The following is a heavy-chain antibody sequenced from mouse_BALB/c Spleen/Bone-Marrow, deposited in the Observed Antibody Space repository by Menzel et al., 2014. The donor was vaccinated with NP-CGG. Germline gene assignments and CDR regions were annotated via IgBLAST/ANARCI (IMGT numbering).Heavy chain of an antibody. J-gene: IGHJ4*01. D-gene: IGHD1-1*01. CDR2: IYPGNVNT. Sequence: VQLQQSGPELVKPGASVRISCKASGYTFTSYYIHWLKQRPGQGLEWIGRIYPGNVNTKYNEKFKGKATLTADKSSGTAYMQLSSLTSEDSAVYFCARSFYGRSMDYWGQGTSATVSS. CDR1: GYTFTSYY. CDR3: ARSFYGRSMDY. V-gene: IGHV1S56*01.